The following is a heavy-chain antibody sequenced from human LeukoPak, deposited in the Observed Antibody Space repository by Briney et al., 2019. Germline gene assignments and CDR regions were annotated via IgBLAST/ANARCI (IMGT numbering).Heavy chain of an antibody. V-gene: IGHV3-13*01. CDR1: GFTFSSYD. J-gene: IGHJ6*03. D-gene: IGHD2-15*01. Sequence: GGSLRLSCAASGFTFSSYDMHWVRQATGKGLEWVSGIGTAGDTYYPGSVKGRFTISRESAKNSLYLQMNSLRAGDTAVYYCARVYCSGGSCQRYSNYYMDVWGIGTTVTVSS. CDR2: IGTAGDT. CDR3: ARVYCSGGSCQRYSNYYMDV.